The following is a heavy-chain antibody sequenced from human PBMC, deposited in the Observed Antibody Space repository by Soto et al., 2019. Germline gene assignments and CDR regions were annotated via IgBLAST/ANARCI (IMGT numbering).Heavy chain of an antibody. CDR2: VFFDGNYK. CDR3: TKGGTVPFDY. J-gene: IGHJ4*02. CDR1: GITFSRYA. Sequence: QVQFMQSGGGVVQPGKSLRLSCATSGITFSRYAMHWVRQAPGRRPEWVAVVFFDGNYKNYGDSVKGRFTVSRDNSKNTTYLQMNGLRPEDSAVYYCTKGGTVPFDYWGQGSLVIVSS. V-gene: IGHV3-30*18. D-gene: IGHD3-16*01.